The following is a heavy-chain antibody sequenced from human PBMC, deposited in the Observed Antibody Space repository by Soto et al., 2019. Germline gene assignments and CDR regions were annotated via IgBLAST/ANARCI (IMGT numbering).Heavy chain of an antibody. D-gene: IGHD6-25*01. CDR2: IYYVGDT. V-gene: IGHV4-30-4*01. CDR1: GGSIYTGDYY. J-gene: IGHJ6*02. CDR3: ARDPPVETGYFTGLDV. Sequence: PSETLSLTXTVSGGSIYTGDYYWSWIRQPPGKGLEWIGSIYYVGDTEYNPSLKSRLTMSVDTSKNQFSLRLTSVTAADTAVYYCARDPPVETGYFTGLDVWGQGTTVTVSS.